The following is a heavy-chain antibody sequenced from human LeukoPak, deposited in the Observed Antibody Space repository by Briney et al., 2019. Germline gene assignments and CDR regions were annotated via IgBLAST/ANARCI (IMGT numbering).Heavy chain of an antibody. J-gene: IGHJ4*02. CDR1: GFIFNNYG. D-gene: IGHD3-22*01. Sequence: GGSLRLSCAASGFIFNNYGLVWVRQAPGKGLEWVSAISNDGGGTTYADFVKGRFSVSRDNSKNTLFLQMNSLRAEDTALYYCAKGSSGYFFDLSGQGTLVTVSS. V-gene: IGHV3-23*01. CDR3: AKGSSGYFFDL. CDR2: ISNDGGGT.